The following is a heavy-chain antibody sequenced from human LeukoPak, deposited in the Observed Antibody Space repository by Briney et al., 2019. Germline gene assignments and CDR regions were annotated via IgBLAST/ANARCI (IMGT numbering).Heavy chain of an antibody. Sequence: SETLSLTCAVYGGSFSGYYWSWIRQPPGKGLEWIGEINHSGSTNYNPSLKSRVTISVDTSKNQFPLKLSSMTAADTAVYYCARGALLWFGERMEYYFDYWGQGTLLTVSS. CDR3: ARGALLWFGERMEYYFDY. J-gene: IGHJ4*02. CDR1: GGSFSGYY. CDR2: INHSGST. D-gene: IGHD3-10*01. V-gene: IGHV4-34*01.